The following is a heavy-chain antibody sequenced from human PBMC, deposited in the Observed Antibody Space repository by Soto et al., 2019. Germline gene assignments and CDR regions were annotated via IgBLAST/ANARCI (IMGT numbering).Heavy chain of an antibody. Sequence: QVQLVQSGAEVKKPGASVKVSCKASGYTFTSYGISWVRQAPGQGLEWMGWISAYNGNTNYAQKLQGRVTMTTDTSTSTAYMELRSLRSDDTAVYYCARVVVVVPAAARQYYYYYMDVWGKGTTVTDSS. CDR1: GYTFTSYG. V-gene: IGHV1-18*01. CDR3: ARVVVVVPAAARQYYYYYMDV. CDR2: ISAYNGNT. D-gene: IGHD2-2*01. J-gene: IGHJ6*03.